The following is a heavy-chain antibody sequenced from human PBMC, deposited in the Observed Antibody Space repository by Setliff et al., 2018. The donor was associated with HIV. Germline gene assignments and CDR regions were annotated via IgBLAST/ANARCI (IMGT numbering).Heavy chain of an antibody. J-gene: IGHJ4*02. D-gene: IGHD6-19*01. CDR1: GSPITSNTYF. V-gene: IGHV4-39*01. CDR3: ARRRGQKATGWYYFDF. Sequence: PSETLSLTCSVSGSPITSNTYFWDWIRQAPGKGLEWIGSIYHSGNTYYNPSLKSRVSISVDTSKRQFSLKLTSVTAGDSALYYCARRRGQKATGWYYFDFWGQGALVTVSS. CDR2: IYHSGNT.